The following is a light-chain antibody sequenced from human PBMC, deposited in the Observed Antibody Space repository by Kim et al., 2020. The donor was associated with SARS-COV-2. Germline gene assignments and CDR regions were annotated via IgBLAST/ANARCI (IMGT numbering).Light chain of an antibody. V-gene: IGLV3-19*01. CDR1: SLRSYY. CDR2: GKN. J-gene: IGLJ2*01. Sequence: SSELTQDPAVSVALGQTVRITCQGESLRSYYASWYQQKPGQAPVLVIYGKNNRPSGIPDRFSGSSSGNTASLTITGAQAEDEADYYCNSRDSSGNHVVFG. CDR3: NSRDSSGNHVV.